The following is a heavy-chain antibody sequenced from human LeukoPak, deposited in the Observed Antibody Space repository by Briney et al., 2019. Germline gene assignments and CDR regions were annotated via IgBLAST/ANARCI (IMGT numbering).Heavy chain of an antibody. CDR2: INPSGGST. CDR1: GYTFTSYY. CDR3: ARDDAARKAFDI. J-gene: IGHJ3*02. V-gene: IGHV1-46*01. Sequence: ASVKVSCKASGYTFTSYYMHWVRQVPGQGLEWTGIINPSGGSTSYAQKFQGRVTMTRDMSTSTVYMELSSLRSEDTAVYYCARDDAARKAFDIWGQGTMVTVSS. D-gene: IGHD6-6*01.